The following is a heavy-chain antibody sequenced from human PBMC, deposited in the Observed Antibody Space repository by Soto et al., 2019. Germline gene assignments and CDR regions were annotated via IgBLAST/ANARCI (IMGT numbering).Heavy chain of an antibody. D-gene: IGHD3-22*01. V-gene: IGHV3-23*01. J-gene: IGHJ4*02. CDR2: ISGSGGST. CDR1: GFTFSSYA. Sequence: EVQLLESGGGLVQPGGSLRLSCAASGFTFSSYAMSWVRQAPGKGLEWVSAISGSGGSTYYADSVKGRFTISRDNSKNTLYLQMNSLRAEDTAVYYCAKDANYDSSGYYYLRVGYFDYWGQGTLVTVSS. CDR3: AKDANYDSSGYYYLRVGYFDY.